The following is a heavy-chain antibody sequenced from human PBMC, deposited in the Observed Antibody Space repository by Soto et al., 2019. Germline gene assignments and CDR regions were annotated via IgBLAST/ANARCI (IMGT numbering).Heavy chain of an antibody. CDR3: AAGPPWTNY. CDR2: ISANSGNT. J-gene: IGHJ4*02. Sequence: ASVKVSCKASGYTFSSYGISWVRQAPGQGLEWMGWISANSGNTSYAQKLQGRVTMTTDTSISTAYMELSSLRSEDTAVYYCAAGPPWTNYWGQGTLVTVSS. V-gene: IGHV1-18*01. CDR1: GYTFSSYG.